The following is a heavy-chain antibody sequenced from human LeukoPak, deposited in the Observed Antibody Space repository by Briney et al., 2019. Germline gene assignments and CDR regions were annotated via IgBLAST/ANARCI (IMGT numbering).Heavy chain of an antibody. J-gene: IGHJ3*02. D-gene: IGHD6-19*01. CDR1: GGSISSGSYY. CDR3: ASYSSGDAFDI. V-gene: IGHV4-39*07. Sequence: PSETLSLTCTVSGGSISSGSYYWSWIRQPAGKGLEWIGSIYYSGSTYYNPSLKSRVTISVDTSKNQFSLKLSSVTAADTAVYYCASYSSGDAFDIWGQGTMVTVSS. CDR2: IYYSGST.